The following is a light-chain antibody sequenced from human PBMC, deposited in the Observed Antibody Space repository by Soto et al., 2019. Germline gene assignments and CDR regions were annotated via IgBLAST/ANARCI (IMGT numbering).Light chain of an antibody. CDR2: GAS. Sequence: EIVLTQSPGTLSLSPGDRATLSCRASQSVSSSYLAWYQQKPGQAPRLLIYGASRRATGFPARFSGSGSGTDFTLTISSLQSEDFAVYYCQQFDNWPWTFGQGTKVDIK. J-gene: IGKJ1*01. CDR3: QQFDNWPWT. V-gene: IGKV3-20*01. CDR1: QSVSSSY.